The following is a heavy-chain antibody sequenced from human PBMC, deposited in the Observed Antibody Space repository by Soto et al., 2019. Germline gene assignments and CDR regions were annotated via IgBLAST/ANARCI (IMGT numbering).Heavy chain of an antibody. Sequence: WETLSLTCTVSGGSISSYYWSWIRQPPGKGLEWIGYIYYSGSTNYNPSLKSRVTISVDTSKNQFSLKLSSVTAADTAVYYCARAPPAIFGVVIYYFDYWGQGTLVTVSS. CDR3: ARAPPAIFGVVIYYFDY. J-gene: IGHJ4*02. CDR2: IYYSGST. V-gene: IGHV4-59*01. D-gene: IGHD3-3*01. CDR1: GGSISSYY.